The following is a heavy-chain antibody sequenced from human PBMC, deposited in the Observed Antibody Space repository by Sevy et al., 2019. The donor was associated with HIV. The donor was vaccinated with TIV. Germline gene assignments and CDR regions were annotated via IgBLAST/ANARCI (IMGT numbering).Heavy chain of an antibody. CDR3: PTHIVVGRDY. Sequence: APVKVSCKVSGYTLTELSIHWVRQAPGKGLERMGGFDEDGETIYAQKFQGRVTMTEDTSTDTAYMELSSLRSEDTAVYYSPTHIVVGRDYWGQGTAVTVSS. CDR2: FDEDGET. V-gene: IGHV1-24*01. J-gene: IGHJ4*02. D-gene: IGHD2-2*01. CDR1: GYTLTELS.